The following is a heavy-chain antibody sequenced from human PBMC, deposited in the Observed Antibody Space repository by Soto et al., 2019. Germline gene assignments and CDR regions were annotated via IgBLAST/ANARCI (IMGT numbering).Heavy chain of an antibody. D-gene: IGHD3-10*01. J-gene: IGHJ6*04. CDR1: GFTFRGPS. CDR3: ARGWFGPDV. V-gene: IGHV3-74*01. CDR2: IDNAGTDS. Sequence: EVQLVESGGGLVQPGGSLRPSCEASGFTFRGPSMHWVRQAPGKGLVWASGIDNAGTDSTYADSVKGRFTSSRDNAKNTLYLQMNSLRVEDTAVYYCARGWFGPDVWGKGTTVTVSS.